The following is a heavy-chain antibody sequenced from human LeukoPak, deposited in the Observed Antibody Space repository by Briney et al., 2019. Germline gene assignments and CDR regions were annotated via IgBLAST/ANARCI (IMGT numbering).Heavy chain of an antibody. V-gene: IGHV3-43D*04. Sequence: GGSLRLSCAASGFTFDDYAMHWVRQAPGKGLEWVSLISWDGGSTYYADSVKGRFTISRDNSRDSLYLQMNSLRAEDTALYYCAKDAGETGSIDYWGQGTLVTVSS. J-gene: IGHJ4*02. CDR1: GFTFDDYA. CDR2: ISWDGGST. CDR3: AKDAGETGSIDY. D-gene: IGHD3-10*01.